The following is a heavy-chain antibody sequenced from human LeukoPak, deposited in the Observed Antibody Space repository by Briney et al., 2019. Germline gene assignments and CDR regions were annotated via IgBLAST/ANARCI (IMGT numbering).Heavy chain of an antibody. CDR2: INSDGSST. J-gene: IGHJ4*02. CDR3: ARDGSYYPAPLFDY. CDR1: GFTFSSYS. D-gene: IGHD3-10*01. V-gene: IGHV3-74*01. Sequence: GGSLRLSCAASGFTFSSYSMNWVRQAPGKGLVWVSRINSDGSSTSYADSVKGRFTISRDNAKNTLYLQMNSLRAEDTAVYYCARDGSYYPAPLFDYWGQGTLVTVSS.